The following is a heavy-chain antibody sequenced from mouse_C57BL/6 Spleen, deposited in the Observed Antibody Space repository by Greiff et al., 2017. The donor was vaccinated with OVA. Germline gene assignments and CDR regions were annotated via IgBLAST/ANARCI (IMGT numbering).Heavy chain of an antibody. CDR3: ARYYDGSSNVVDIDD. V-gene: IGHV1-64*01. CDR1: GYTFTSYW. Sequence: QVQLQQPGAELVKPGASVKLSCKASGYTFTSYWMHWVKQRPGQGLEWIGMIHPNSGSTKYHEKFQSKATLTVDKSSSTAYMQLSSLTSEDAAVDYGARYYDGSSNVVDIDDWGQGTSVTVSS. D-gene: IGHD1-1*01. CDR2: IHPNSGST. J-gene: IGHJ4*01.